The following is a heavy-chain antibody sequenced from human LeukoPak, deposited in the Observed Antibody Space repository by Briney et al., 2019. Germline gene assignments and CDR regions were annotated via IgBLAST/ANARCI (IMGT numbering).Heavy chain of an antibody. CDR2: ISWNSGNI. D-gene: IGHD2-2*01. Sequence: PGRSLRLSCAASGFTFDDYAMHWVRQAPGKGLEWVSVISWNSGNIGYADSVKGRFTISRDNAKNSLYLQMNNLRAEDTALYYCAKDLTPGYCSSTSCHHYGMDVWGQGTTVTVSS. V-gene: IGHV3-9*01. CDR3: AKDLTPGYCSSTSCHHYGMDV. CDR1: GFTFDDYA. J-gene: IGHJ6*02.